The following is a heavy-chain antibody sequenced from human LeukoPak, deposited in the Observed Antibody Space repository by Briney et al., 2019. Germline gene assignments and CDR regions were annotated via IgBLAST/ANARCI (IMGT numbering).Heavy chain of an antibody. CDR1: GFTVSSNY. V-gene: IGHV3-23*01. CDR2: ISGSGGST. D-gene: IGHD1-1*01. J-gene: IGHJ4*02. CDR3: AKARLEPVFDY. Sequence: GGSLRLSCAASGFTVSSNYMSWVRQAPGKGLEWVSVISGSGGSTYYADSVKGRFTISRDNSKNTLYLQMNSLRAEDTAVYYCAKARLEPVFDYWGQGTLVTVSS.